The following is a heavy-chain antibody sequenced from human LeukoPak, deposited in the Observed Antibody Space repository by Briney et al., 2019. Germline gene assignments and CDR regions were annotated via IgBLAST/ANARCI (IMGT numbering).Heavy chain of an antibody. V-gene: IGHV1-2*02. CDR2: INPYSDAT. CDR3: ARAHIGNDLFIDY. J-gene: IGHJ4*02. Sequence: ASVKVSCKASGYTFTGYYMHWVRQAPGQGLEWMGWINPYSDATNYAQKLQGRVTMTRDTSISTAYMDLSSLKSDDTAVYYCARAHIGNDLFIDYWGQGTLVTVSS. CDR1: GYTFTGYY. D-gene: IGHD2-21*01.